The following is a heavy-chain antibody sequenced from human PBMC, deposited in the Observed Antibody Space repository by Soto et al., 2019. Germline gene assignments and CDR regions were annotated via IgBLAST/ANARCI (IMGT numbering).Heavy chain of an antibody. V-gene: IGHV4-59*10. CDR2: IYTSGST. CDR1: DDCRNSDD. J-gene: IGHJ6*03. CDR3: ARAYATYYYSHCLDV. Sequence: SRAVYDDCRNSDDWWWTRQPSGKGLEWIGRIYTSGSTNYNPSLKSRVTMSVDTSKNQFSLKMSSVTAADTAVYFFARAYATYYYSHCLDV. D-gene: IGHD4-17*01.